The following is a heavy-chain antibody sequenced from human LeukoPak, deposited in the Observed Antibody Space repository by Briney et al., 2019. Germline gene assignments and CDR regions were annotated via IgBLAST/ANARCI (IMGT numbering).Heavy chain of an antibody. Sequence: GGSLRLSCAASGFTFSSYGMHWVRQAPGKGLEWVAVISYDGSNKYYAHSVKGRFTLSRDSSKNALYLQMNSLKAEDTAVYYCAKDRIAAAVCHYYYGMDVWGQGTTVTVSS. D-gene: IGHD6-13*01. CDR1: GFTFSSYG. V-gene: IGHV3-30*18. CDR3: AKDRIAAAVCHYYYGMDV. CDR2: ISYDGSNK. J-gene: IGHJ6*02.